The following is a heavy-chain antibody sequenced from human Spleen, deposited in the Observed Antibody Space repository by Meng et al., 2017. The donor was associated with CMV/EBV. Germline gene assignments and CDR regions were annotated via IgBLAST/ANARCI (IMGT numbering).Heavy chain of an antibody. CDR3: ARSGCSSATCYTKRYFDY. CDR1: GFTFSSYW. J-gene: IGHJ4*02. V-gene: IGHV3-74*01. D-gene: IGHD2-2*02. Sequence: GGSLRLSCAASGFTFSSYWMHWVRQAPGKGLVWVSRVNSDGSSTTYADSVKGRFTISRDNAKNTLYLQMNSLRAEDTAVYYCARSGCSSATCYTKRYFDYWGQGILVTVSS. CDR2: VNSDGSST.